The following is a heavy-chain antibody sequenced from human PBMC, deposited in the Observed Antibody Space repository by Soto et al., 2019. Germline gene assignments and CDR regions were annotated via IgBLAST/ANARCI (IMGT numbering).Heavy chain of an antibody. CDR2: IIPILGIA. CDR1: GGTFSSYT. V-gene: IGHV1-69*08. Sequence: QVQLVQSGAEVKKPGSSVKVSCKASGGTFSSYTISWVRQAPGQGLEWMGRIIPILGIANYAQKVQGRVTITADKSTSTAYMELSSLRSEDTAVYYCARDQDYYGSGSYFYWGQGTLVTVSS. J-gene: IGHJ4*02. CDR3: ARDQDYYGSGSYFY. D-gene: IGHD3-10*01.